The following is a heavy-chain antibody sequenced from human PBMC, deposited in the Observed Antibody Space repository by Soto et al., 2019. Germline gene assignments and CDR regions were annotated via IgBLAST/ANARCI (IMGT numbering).Heavy chain of an antibody. CDR1: GFTFSSYA. J-gene: IGHJ4*02. CDR3: ARVAQSGRESRYYFDY. D-gene: IGHD1-26*01. Sequence: QVQLVESGGGVVQPGRSLRLSCAASGFTFSSYAMHWVRQAPGKGLEWVAVISYDGSNKYYADSVKGRFTISRDNSKNTLYLQVNSLRAEDTAVYYCARVAQSGRESRYYFDYWGQGTLVTVSS. CDR2: ISYDGSNK. V-gene: IGHV3-30-3*01.